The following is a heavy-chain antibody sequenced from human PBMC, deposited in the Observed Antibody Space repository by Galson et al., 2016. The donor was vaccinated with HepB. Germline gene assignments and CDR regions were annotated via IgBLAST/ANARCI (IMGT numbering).Heavy chain of an antibody. CDR2: IDWDDDK. CDR3: VHRPEDSGGSPFDY. J-gene: IGHJ4*02. V-gene: IGHV2-70*12. D-gene: IGHD2-15*01. CDR1: GFSLSTRPMC. Sequence: PALVKPTQTLTLTCTFSGFSLSTRPMCVSWVRQPPGKALEWLALIDWDDDKYYRTSLKTRLTISRDTSKNQVVLTMTNMDPEDTATFYCVHRPEDSGGSPFDYWGQGTLVTVSS.